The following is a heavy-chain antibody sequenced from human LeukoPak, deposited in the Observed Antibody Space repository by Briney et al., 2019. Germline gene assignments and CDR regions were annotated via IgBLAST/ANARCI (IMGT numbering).Heavy chain of an antibody. Sequence: SETLSLTCAVFGGSFSDYYWSWIRQPPGKGLEWIGEINYSGTTNYNPSLKSRVTILVETSKNQFSLKMRSVTAADTAVYYCARIKESGWYPEKWFDPWGQGTLVTVSS. J-gene: IGHJ5*02. CDR3: ARIKESGWYPEKWFDP. CDR2: INYSGTT. V-gene: IGHV4-34*01. D-gene: IGHD6-19*01. CDR1: GGSFSDYY.